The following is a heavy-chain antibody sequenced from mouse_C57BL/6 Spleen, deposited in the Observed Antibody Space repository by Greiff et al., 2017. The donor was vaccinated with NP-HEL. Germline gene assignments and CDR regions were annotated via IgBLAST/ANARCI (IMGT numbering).Heavy chain of an antibody. CDR1: GYTFTSYW. Sequence: QVQLQQPGAELVRPGSSVKLSCKASGYTFTSYWMHWVKQRPIQGLEWIGNIDPSDSETHYNQKFKDKATLTVDKSSSTAYMQLSSLTSEDSAVYYCARGGYDYYFDYWGQGTTRTFSS. D-gene: IGHD2-2*01. CDR2: IDPSDSET. CDR3: ARGGYDYYFDY. J-gene: IGHJ2*01. V-gene: IGHV1-52*01.